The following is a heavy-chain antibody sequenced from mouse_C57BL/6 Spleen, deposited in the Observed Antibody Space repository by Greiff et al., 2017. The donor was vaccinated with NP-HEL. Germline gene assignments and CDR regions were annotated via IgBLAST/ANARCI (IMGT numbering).Heavy chain of an antibody. CDR2: IDPETGGT. V-gene: IGHV1-15*01. J-gene: IGHJ4*01. CDR1: GYTFTDYE. CDR3: TREGTYYAMDY. Sequence: VQLQQSGAELVRPGASVTLSCKASGYTFTDYEMHWVKQTPVHGLEWIGAIDPETGGTAYNQKFKGKAILTADKSSSTAYMELRSLTSEDSAVYYCTREGTYYAMDYWGQGTSVTVSS.